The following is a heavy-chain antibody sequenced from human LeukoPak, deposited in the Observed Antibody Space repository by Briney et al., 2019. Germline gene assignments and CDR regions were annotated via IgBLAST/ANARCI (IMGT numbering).Heavy chain of an antibody. Sequence: ASVKVSCKASGYTFTSYDINWVRQATGQGLEWMGWMNPNSGNTGYAQKFQGRVTITRNTSISTAYMELSSLRSEDTAVYYCARGKQLAAKANTYNWFDPWGQGTLVTVSS. CDR2: MNPNSGNT. V-gene: IGHV1-8*03. J-gene: IGHJ5*02. CDR1: GYTFTSYD. CDR3: ARGKQLAAKANTYNWFDP. D-gene: IGHD6-6*01.